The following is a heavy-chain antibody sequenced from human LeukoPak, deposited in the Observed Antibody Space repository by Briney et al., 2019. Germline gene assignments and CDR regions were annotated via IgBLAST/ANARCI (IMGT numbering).Heavy chain of an antibody. CDR2: INHSGST. V-gene: IGHV4-34*01. J-gene: IGHJ4*02. CDR1: GGSFSGYY. CDR3: ARGSRGYCSSTSCYAFDY. Sequence: SETLSLTCAVYGGSFSGYYWSWIRQPPGQGLEWIGEINHSGSTNYNPSLKSRVTISVDTSKNQFSLKLSSVTAADTAVYYCARGSRGYCSSTSCYAFDYWGQGTLVTVSS. D-gene: IGHD2-2*01.